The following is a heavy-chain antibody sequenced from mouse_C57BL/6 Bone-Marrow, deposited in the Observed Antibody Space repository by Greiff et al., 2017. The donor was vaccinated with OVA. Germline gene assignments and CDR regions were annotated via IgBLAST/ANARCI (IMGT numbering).Heavy chain of an antibody. CDR1: GFTFSSYA. V-gene: IGHV5-4*03. D-gene: IGHD2-3*01. J-gene: IGHJ4*01. CDR3: ARGGGWLLSRMDY. Sequence: DVMLVESGGGLVKPGGSLKLSCAASGFTFSSYAMSWVRQTPEKRLEWVATISDGGSYTYYPDNVKGRFTISRDNAKNNLYLQMSHLKSEDTAMYYCARGGGWLLSRMDYWGQGTSVTVSS. CDR2: ISDGGSYT.